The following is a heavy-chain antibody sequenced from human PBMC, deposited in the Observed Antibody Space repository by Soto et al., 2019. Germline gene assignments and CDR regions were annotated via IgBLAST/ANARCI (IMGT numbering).Heavy chain of an antibody. CDR2: IYYSGST. CDR3: ARDHYSSGYYPRRYFDY. D-gene: IGHD3-22*01. CDR1: GGSISSGGYY. V-gene: IGHV4-31*03. Sequence: PSETLSLTCTVSGGSISSGGYYWSWIRQHPGKGLEWIGYIYYSGSTYYNPSLKSRVTISVDTSKNQFSLKLSSVTAADTAVYYCARDHYSSGYYPRRYFDYWGQGTLVTVSS. J-gene: IGHJ4*02.